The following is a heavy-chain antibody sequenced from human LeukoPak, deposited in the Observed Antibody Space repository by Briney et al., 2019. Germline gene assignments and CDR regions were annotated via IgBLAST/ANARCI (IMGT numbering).Heavy chain of an antibody. D-gene: IGHD2-15*01. J-gene: IGHJ4*02. Sequence: SETLSLTCTVSGGSFSSGSYYWSWIRQPPGKGLEWIGYIYYSGSTNYNPSLKSRVTISVDTSKNQFSLKLSSVTAADTAVYYCARDHGRYCSGGSCYFGGFFEYWGQGTLGTVSS. CDR3: ARDHGRYCSGGSCYFGGFFEY. CDR2: IYYSGST. V-gene: IGHV4-61*01. CDR1: GGSFSSGSYY.